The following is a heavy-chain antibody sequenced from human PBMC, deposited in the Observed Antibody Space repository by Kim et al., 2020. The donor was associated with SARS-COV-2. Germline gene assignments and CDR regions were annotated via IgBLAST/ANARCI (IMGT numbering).Heavy chain of an antibody. CDR3: ARPVNHGITMIVAGWFDP. Sequence: SETLSLTCTVSGGSISSSSYYWGWIRQPPGKGLEWIGSIYYSGSTYYNPSLKSRVTISVDTSKNQFSLKLSSVTAADTAVYYCARPVNHGITMIVAGWFDPWGQGTLVTVSS. CDR2: IYYSGST. J-gene: IGHJ5*02. CDR1: GGSISSSSYY. V-gene: IGHV4-39*01. D-gene: IGHD3-22*01.